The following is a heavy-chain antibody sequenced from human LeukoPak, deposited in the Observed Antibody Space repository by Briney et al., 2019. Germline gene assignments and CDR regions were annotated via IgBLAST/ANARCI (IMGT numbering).Heavy chain of an antibody. Sequence: PGRSLRLSCAASGFTYSNSAMHWVRQAPGKGLEWVAVIFSDGKNEYYTDSVKGRFTISRDNSKNTLYLQMNSLRAEDTAVYYCAKPSGHNYYYYYGMDVWGQGTTVTVSS. D-gene: IGHD5-12*01. CDR1: GFTYSNSA. CDR2: IFSDGKNE. CDR3: AKPSGHNYYYYYGMDV. V-gene: IGHV3-30*18. J-gene: IGHJ6*02.